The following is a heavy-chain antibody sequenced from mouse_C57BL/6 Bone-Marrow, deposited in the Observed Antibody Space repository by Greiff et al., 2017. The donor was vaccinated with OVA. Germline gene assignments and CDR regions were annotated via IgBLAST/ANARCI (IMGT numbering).Heavy chain of an antibody. D-gene: IGHD1-1*01. J-gene: IGHJ2*01. CDR2: IDPENGDT. CDR3: TTGVLLGY. V-gene: IGHV14-4*01. CDR1: GFNINDDY. Sequence: EVKLVEPGAELVRPGASVKLSCTASGFNINDDYMHWVKQRPEQGLEWIGWIDPENGDTEYASKFQGKATITADTSSNTAYLQLSSLTSEDTAVYYCTTGVLLGYWGQGTTLTVSS.